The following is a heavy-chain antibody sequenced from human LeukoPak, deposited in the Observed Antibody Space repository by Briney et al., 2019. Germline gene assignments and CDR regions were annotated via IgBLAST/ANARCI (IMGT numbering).Heavy chain of an antibody. V-gene: IGHV3-15*01. J-gene: IGHJ4*02. CDR2: IKSKTDGGTT. Sequence: PGGSLRLSCAASGFTFSNAWMSWVRQAPGKGLEWVGRIKSKTDGGTTDYAAPVKGRFTISRDDSKNTLYLQMNSLKTEDTAVYYCTTAGIVGALRGHFDYWGQGTLVTVSS. CDR1: GFTFSNAW. D-gene: IGHD1-26*01. CDR3: TTAGIVGALRGHFDY.